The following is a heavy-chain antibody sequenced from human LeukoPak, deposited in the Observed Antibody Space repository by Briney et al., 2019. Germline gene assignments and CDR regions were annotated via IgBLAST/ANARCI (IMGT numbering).Heavy chain of an antibody. J-gene: IGHJ4*02. Sequence: PGGSLRLSCAACGFTFSSYEMNWVRQAPGKGLEWVSYISSSGSSIFYADSVKGRFTTSRDNAKNSLYLQMNSLRAEDTALYYCAKDDFNYWGQGTLVTVSS. CDR1: GFTFSSYE. CDR3: AKDDFNY. CDR2: ISSSGSSI. V-gene: IGHV3-48*03.